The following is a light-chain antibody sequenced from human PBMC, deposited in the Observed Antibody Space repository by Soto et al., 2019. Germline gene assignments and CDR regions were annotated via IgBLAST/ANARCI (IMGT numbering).Light chain of an antibody. CDR3: SSYTSSSTL. CDR1: SSDVGGYNY. CDR2: AVT. J-gene: IGLJ1*01. Sequence: QSVLTQPASVSGSPGQSITISCTGTSSDVGGYNYVSWYQQHPGKAPILMIYAVTDRPSGVSRRFSGSKSGNTASLTISGLQAEDEADYYCSSYTSSSTLFGTGTKVTVL. V-gene: IGLV2-14*01.